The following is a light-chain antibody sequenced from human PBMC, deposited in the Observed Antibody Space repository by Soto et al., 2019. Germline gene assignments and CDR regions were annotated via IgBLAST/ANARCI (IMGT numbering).Light chain of an antibody. J-gene: IGLJ2*01. V-gene: IGLV2-8*01. CDR3: SSYAGSNNPVV. CDR2: DVS. CDR1: SSDVGGYNY. Sequence: QSALTQPPSASGSPGQSVTISCTGTSSDVGGYNYVSWYQQHPGKAPKLMIYDVSKRPSGVPDRFSGSKSGNTASLTVSGLQAEDEADYYCSSYAGSNNPVVFGGGTKLTV.